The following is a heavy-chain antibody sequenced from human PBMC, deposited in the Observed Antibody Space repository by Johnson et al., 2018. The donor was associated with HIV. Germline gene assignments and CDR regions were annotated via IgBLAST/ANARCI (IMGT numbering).Heavy chain of an antibody. Sequence: VQLVESGGGLVQPGRSLRLSCVVSGFTFDDYGMSWVRQAPGKGLEWVSGINWNGGNTSYADSVKGRFTISRDNAKNSLYLQMNSLRAEDTALYYCARERSLVRGVMPGAFDIWGQGTMVTVSS. CDR2: INWNGGNT. D-gene: IGHD3-10*01. CDR3: ARERSLVRGVMPGAFDI. J-gene: IGHJ3*02. V-gene: IGHV3-20*04. CDR1: GFTFDDYG.